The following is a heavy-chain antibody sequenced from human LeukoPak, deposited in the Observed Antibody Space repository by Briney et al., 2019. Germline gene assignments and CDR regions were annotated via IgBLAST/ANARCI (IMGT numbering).Heavy chain of an antibody. D-gene: IGHD3-22*01. CDR3: ARDSTYYYDSSGYPPDY. CDR2: ISSSSSYT. CDR1: GFTFSSYS. Sequence: GGSLRLSCAASGFTFSSYSMNWVRQAPGKGLEWVSSISSSSSYTYYADSVKGRFTISRDNAKNSLYLQMNSLRAEDTAVYYCARDSTYYYDSSGYPPDYWGQGTLVTVSS. V-gene: IGHV3-21*01. J-gene: IGHJ4*02.